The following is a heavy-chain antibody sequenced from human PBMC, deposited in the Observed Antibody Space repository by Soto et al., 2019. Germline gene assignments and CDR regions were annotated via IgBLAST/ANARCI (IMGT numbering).Heavy chain of an antibody. J-gene: IGHJ6*03. CDR3: AKGGGSYSSSHYYYYMDV. CDR2: ISGSGGST. Sequence: TGGSLRLSCASSGCPFSSYAMSWVRQAPGKGLEWVSAISGSGGSTYYADSVKGRFTISRDNSKNTLYLQMNSLRAEDTAVYYCAKGGGSYSSSHYYYYMDVWGKGTTVTVSS. D-gene: IGHD6-6*01. CDR1: GCPFSSYA. V-gene: IGHV3-23*01.